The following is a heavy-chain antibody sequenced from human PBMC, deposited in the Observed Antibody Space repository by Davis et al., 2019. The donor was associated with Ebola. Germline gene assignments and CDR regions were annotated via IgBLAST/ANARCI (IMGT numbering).Heavy chain of an antibody. V-gene: IGHV2-5*02. D-gene: IGHD3-22*01. CDR1: GFSLSTSGVG. J-gene: IGHJ5*02. Sequence: SGPTLVKPTQTLTLTCTFSGFSLSTSGVGVGWIRQPPGKALEWLALIYWDDDKRNSPSLKSRLTITKDTPKNQVVLTMTNMDPVDTATHYCAHSRYYDSSGYYFSQERAFDPWGQGTLVTVSS. CDR2: IYWDDDK. CDR3: AHSRYYDSSGYYFSQERAFDP.